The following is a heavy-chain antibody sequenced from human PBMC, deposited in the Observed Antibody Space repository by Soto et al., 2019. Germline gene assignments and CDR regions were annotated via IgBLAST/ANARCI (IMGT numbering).Heavy chain of an antibody. Sequence: QVQLVEYGGGVVQPGRYLRLSCAASGFTFSSYAMHWVRQAPGKGLEWVAVISYDGSNKYYADSVKGRFTIARDNSKNTLYLQMNSLRAQDTAVYYCARGGYSSSWYEDDGEYGGYYGGQGTLVTVSS. CDR3: ARGGYSSSWYEDDGEYGGYY. D-gene: IGHD6-13*01. J-gene: IGHJ4*02. V-gene: IGHV3-30-3*01. CDR2: ISYDGSNK. CDR1: GFTFSSYA.